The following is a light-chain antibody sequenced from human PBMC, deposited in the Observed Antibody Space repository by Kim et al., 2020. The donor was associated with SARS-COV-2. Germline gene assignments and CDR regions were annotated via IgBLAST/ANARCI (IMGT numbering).Light chain of an antibody. J-gene: IGLJ2*01. CDR1: SGHSSYA. CDR3: QTWGTGIRV. V-gene: IGLV4-69*01. Sequence: QLVLTQSPSAPASLGASVKLTCTLSSGHSSYAIAWHQQQPEKGPRYLMKLNSDGSHSKGDGIPDRFSGSSSGAERYLTISSLQSEDEADYYCQTWGTGIRVFGGGTQLTVL. CDR2: LNSDGSH.